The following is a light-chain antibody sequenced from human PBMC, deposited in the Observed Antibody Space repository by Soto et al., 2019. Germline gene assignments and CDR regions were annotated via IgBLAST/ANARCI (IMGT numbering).Light chain of an antibody. V-gene: IGKV3-20*01. J-gene: IGKJ1*01. CDR2: DAS. CDR3: QQYGSSGT. CDR1: QSVSSY. Sequence: IVMTDSPATLSLSRWEIATLSCRASQSVSSYLAWYQQKPGQAPRLLIYDASNRATGIPARFSGSGSGTDFTLTISRLEPEDFALYYCQQYGSSGTFGQVTKVDIK.